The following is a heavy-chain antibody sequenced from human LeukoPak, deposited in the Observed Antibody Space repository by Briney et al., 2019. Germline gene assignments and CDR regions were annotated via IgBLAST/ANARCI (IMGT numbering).Heavy chain of an antibody. Sequence: GGSLRLSCAASGFTFSSYEMNWVRQAPGKGLEWVSSISSSSSYIYYADSVKGRFTISRDNAKNSLYLQMNSLRAEDTAVYYCARALRITMIVVVPVFDYWGQGTLVIVSS. D-gene: IGHD3-22*01. V-gene: IGHV3-21*01. J-gene: IGHJ4*02. CDR1: GFTFSSYE. CDR3: ARALRITMIVVVPVFDY. CDR2: ISSSSSYI.